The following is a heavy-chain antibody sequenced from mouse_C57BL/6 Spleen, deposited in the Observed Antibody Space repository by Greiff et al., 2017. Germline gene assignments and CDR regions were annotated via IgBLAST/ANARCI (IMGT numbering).Heavy chain of an antibody. Sequence: QVQLQQPGAELVRPGSSVKLSCKASGYTFTSYWMHWVKQRPIQGLEWIGNIDPSDSETHYNQKFKDKATLTVDKPSSTADMQLSSLTSEDSAVYYCAYGNYGYVDYWGQGTTLTVSS. CDR2: IDPSDSET. V-gene: IGHV1-52*01. CDR1: GYTFTSYW. CDR3: AYGNYGYVDY. D-gene: IGHD2-1*01. J-gene: IGHJ2*01.